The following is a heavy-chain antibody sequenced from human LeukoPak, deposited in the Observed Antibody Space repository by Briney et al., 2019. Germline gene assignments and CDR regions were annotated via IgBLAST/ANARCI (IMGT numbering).Heavy chain of an antibody. V-gene: IGHV4-59*01. CDR1: GGSISSYY. CDR3: ARVLLDSTSYYYYYMDV. Sequence: SETLSLTCTVSGGSISSYYWSWIRQPPGKGLEWIGYIYYSGSTNYNPSLKSRVTISVDTSKNQFSLKLSSVTAADTAVYYCARVLLDSTSYYYYYMDVWGKGTTVTVSS. D-gene: IGHD6-13*01. J-gene: IGHJ6*03. CDR2: IYYSGST.